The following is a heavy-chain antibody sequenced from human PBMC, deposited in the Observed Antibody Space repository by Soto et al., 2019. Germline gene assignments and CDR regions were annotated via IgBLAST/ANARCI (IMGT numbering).Heavy chain of an antibody. V-gene: IGHV4-61*08. D-gene: IGHD2-15*01. CDR1: GDSVSSSDFY. J-gene: IGHJ6*02. CDR3: ARVSKRVATKDGKSADFYAMDV. Sequence: LSLTCAVSGDSVSSSDFYWTWFRQPPGKPLEWIGYVYSTGTTNYSPSLKSRVYISVDTSENQFSLKVRSVTAADAAVYFCARVSKRVATKDGKSADFYAMDVWGPGTTVTVSS. CDR2: VYSTGTT.